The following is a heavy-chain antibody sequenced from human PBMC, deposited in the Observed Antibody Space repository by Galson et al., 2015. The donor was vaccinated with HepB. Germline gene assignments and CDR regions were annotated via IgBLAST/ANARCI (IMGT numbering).Heavy chain of an antibody. CDR3: ARDSGVATTNDAFDI. D-gene: IGHD5-12*01. Sequence: SLRLSCAASGFTFSSYSMNWVRQAPGKGLEWVSSISSSSSYIYYADSVKGRFTISRDNAKNSLYLQMNSLRAEDTAVYYCARDSGVATTNDAFDIWGQGTMVTVSS. CDR2: ISSSSSYI. V-gene: IGHV3-21*01. J-gene: IGHJ3*02. CDR1: GFTFSSYS.